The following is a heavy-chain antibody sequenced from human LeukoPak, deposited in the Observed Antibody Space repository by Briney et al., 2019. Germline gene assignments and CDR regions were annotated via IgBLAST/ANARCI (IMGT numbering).Heavy chain of an antibody. CDR2: IVVGSGNT. CDR3: AAPSLNDILTGPSGAFDI. V-gene: IGHV1-58*01. J-gene: IGHJ3*02. D-gene: IGHD3-9*01. CDR1: GFTFSSSA. Sequence: SVKVSCKASGFTFSSSAVQWARQARGQRLEWIGWIVVGSGNTYYAQKFQERVTITRDMSTSTAYMELSSLRSEDTAVYYCAAPSLNDILTGPSGAFDIWGQGTMVTVSS.